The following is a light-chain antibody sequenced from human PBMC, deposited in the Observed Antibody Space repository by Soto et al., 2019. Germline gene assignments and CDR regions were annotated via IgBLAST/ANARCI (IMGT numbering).Light chain of an antibody. Sequence: QSALTQPASVSGSPGQSITISCTGTSSDIGSYNRVSWYQQPPGTAPKLIIYEGSKRPSGVSNRFSGSKSGNTASLTISGLQAEDEADYYCCSYAGSSTWVFGGGTKLTVL. J-gene: IGLJ3*02. CDR2: EGS. CDR3: CSYAGSSTWV. V-gene: IGLV2-23*01. CDR1: SSDIGSYNR.